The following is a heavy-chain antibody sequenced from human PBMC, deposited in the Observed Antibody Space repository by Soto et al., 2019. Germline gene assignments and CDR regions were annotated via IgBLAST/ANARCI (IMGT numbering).Heavy chain of an antibody. V-gene: IGHV1-69*01. CDR2: IIPIFGIA. J-gene: IGHJ5*02. CDR1: GGTFSSYA. CDR3: ARSKGDWCSSPSCHALINWFDP. D-gene: IGHD2-2*01. Sequence: QVQLVQSGAEVKKPGSSVKVSCKASGGTFSSYAISWVRQAPGQGLEWMGGIIPIFGIANYAQKFQGRVTITADESTSTAYMELSSLRSEDTAVYYCARSKGDWCSSPSCHALINWFDPWGQGTLVTVSA.